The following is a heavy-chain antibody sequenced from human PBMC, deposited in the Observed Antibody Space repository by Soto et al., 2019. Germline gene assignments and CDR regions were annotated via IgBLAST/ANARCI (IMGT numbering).Heavy chain of an antibody. Sequence: QVQLVESGGGVVQPGRSLRLSCAASGFTFSSYGMHWVRQAPDKGLEWVAVISYDGSNKYYADSVKGRFTISRDNSKNTLYLQMNSLRAEDTAVYYCAKDSKYERNWFDPWGQGTLVTVSS. D-gene: IGHD2-2*01. CDR3: AKDSKYERNWFDP. CDR1: GFTFSSYG. J-gene: IGHJ5*02. V-gene: IGHV3-30*18. CDR2: ISYDGSNK.